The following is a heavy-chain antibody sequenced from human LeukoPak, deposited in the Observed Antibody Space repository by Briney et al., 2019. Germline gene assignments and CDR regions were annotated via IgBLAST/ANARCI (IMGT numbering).Heavy chain of an antibody. J-gene: IGHJ4*02. V-gene: IGHV3-48*03. CDR3: ARVQKSRKSVASAVDC. Sequence: GGSLRLSCTGSGFVLSSYEMTWFRQAPGKGLEWVSSVDYSGDSPYYADSVRGRFSISRDNAKNSLYLQMNSLRAEDTAVYYCARVQKSRKSVASAVDCWGQGTVVIVSS. CDR1: GFVLSSYE. D-gene: IGHD5-12*01. CDR2: VDYSGDSP.